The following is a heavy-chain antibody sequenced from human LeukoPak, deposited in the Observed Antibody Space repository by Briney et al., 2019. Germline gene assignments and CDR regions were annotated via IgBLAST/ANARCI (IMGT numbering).Heavy chain of an antibody. CDR3: VRDFTGGSSAFDY. CDR1: GFTFSRYG. V-gene: IGHV3-30*03. J-gene: IGHJ4*02. D-gene: IGHD2-15*01. CDR2: ISSDGSGK. Sequence: GGSLGLSCVASGFTFSRYGIHWVRQAPGKGLEWVAVISSDGSGKHYADSVKGRFTISRDNSKNTLYLQMNSLRPEDTAVYYCVRDFTGGSSAFDYWGQGTLVTVSS.